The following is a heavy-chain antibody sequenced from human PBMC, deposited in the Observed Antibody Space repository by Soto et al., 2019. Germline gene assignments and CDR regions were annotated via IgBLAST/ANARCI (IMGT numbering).Heavy chain of an antibody. CDR1: GYSFTNYG. J-gene: IGHJ4*02. D-gene: IGHD3-10*01. V-gene: IGHV1-18*01. CDR2: ISGHTGNT. CDR3: ARDSYSSGSTRSPLFY. Sequence: ASVKVSCKASGYSFTNYGISWVRQAPGQGLEWMGWISGHTGNTNYAQRLQGRVTMTTDTSTSTAYMELRSLRSDDTAVYYCARDSYSSGSTRSPLFYWGQGTLVSVSS.